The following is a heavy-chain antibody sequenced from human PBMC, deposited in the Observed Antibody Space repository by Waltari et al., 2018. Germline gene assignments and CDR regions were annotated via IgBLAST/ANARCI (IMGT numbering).Heavy chain of an antibody. CDR2: IDLDGSDT. CDR1: GFMFSKYW. J-gene: IGHJ6*02. D-gene: IGHD3-3*01. Sequence: EVQVVESGGGLFQPGGSLRLSCAGSGFMFSKYWMHWVRQAPGKGLELVAYIDLDGSDTAYVDSVKGRFTISRDNAKSTVYLQMNSLRVDDTAVYYCTRGGFSHSMGVWGHGTTVTVSS. V-gene: IGHV3-74*01. CDR3: TRGGFSHSMGV.